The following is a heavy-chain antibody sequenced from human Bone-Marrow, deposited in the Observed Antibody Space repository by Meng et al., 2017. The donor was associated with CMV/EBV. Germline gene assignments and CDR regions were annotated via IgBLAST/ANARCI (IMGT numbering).Heavy chain of an antibody. CDR3: ARGSTSFTMIVVVITGASLAYDC. V-gene: IGHV4-34*01. D-gene: IGHD3-22*01. Sequence: SETLSLTCAVYGGSFSGYYWSWIRQPPGKGLEWIGEINHSGSTNYNPSLKSRVTISLDTSKNQFSLKLNSVTAADTAVYYCARGSTSFTMIVVVITGASLAYDCWGQGTLVTGSS. CDR1: GGSFSGYY. J-gene: IGHJ4*02. CDR2: INHSGST.